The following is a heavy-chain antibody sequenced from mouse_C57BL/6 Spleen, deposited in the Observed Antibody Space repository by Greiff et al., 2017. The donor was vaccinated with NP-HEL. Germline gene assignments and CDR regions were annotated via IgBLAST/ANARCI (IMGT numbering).Heavy chain of an antibody. CDR1: GYAFSSSW. D-gene: IGHD1-1*01. J-gene: IGHJ2*01. Sequence: VQLQQSGPELVKPGASVKISCKASGYAFSSSWMNWVKQRPGKGLEWIGRIYPGDGDTNYNGKFKGKATLTADKSSSTAYMQLSSLTSEDSAVYFCARRGTTVVATDYFDNWGQGTTLTVSS. CDR2: IYPGDGDT. V-gene: IGHV1-82*01. CDR3: ARRGTTVVATDYFDN.